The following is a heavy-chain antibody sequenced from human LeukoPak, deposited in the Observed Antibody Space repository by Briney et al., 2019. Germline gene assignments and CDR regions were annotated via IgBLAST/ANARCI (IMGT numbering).Heavy chain of an antibody. CDR1: GFTFSSYP. CDR3: AKGCDSSGYSFDY. Sequence: GGSLRLSCAASGFTFSSYPMSWVRQAPGKGLEWVAVISYDGSNKYYADSVKGRFTISRDNSKNTLYLQMNSLRAEDTAVYYCAKGCDSSGYSFDYWGQGTLVTVSS. D-gene: IGHD3-22*01. V-gene: IGHV3-30*18. CDR2: ISYDGSNK. J-gene: IGHJ4*02.